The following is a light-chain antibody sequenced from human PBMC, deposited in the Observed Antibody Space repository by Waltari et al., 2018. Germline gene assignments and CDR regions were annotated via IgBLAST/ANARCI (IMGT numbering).Light chain of an antibody. CDR1: GSDIGSYNR. Sequence: QSALTQPPSVSGSPGQSVTISCSGTGSDIGSYNRVSWYQQPPGTAPRLMIYQVNNRPSGLPDRLLWSKSGNTASLTIYGLQAEDEADYYCSSYTSDTTQVFGTGTKVTVL. J-gene: IGLJ1*01. V-gene: IGLV2-18*02. CDR2: QVN. CDR3: SSYTSDTTQV.